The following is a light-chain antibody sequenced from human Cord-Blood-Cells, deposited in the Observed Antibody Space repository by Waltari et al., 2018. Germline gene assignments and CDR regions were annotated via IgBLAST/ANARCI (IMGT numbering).Light chain of an antibody. CDR1: QSISSY. V-gene: IGKV1-39*01. CDR2: AAS. J-gene: IGKJ3*01. CDR3: QQSYSTPFT. Sequence: DIQMTQSPSSLSASVGDRVTITCRASQSISSYLNWYQQKPGKAPKLLIYAASSLQSGVPSRFSGSGSGTDFTLTISSLQPEDFATYYCQQSYSTPFTFSP.